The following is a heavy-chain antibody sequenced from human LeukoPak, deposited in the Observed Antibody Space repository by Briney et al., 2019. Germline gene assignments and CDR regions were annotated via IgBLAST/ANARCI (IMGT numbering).Heavy chain of an antibody. CDR3: ARGYCSGGSCYRFDY. Sequence: ASVKVSCKASGYTFTSYGISWVRQAPGQGLEWMGWISAHNGNTNYAQKLQGRVTMTTDTSTSTAYMELRSLRSDDTAVYYCARGYCSGGSCYRFDYWGQGTLVTVSS. CDR2: ISAHNGNT. J-gene: IGHJ4*02. D-gene: IGHD2-15*01. CDR1: GYTFTSYG. V-gene: IGHV1-18*01.